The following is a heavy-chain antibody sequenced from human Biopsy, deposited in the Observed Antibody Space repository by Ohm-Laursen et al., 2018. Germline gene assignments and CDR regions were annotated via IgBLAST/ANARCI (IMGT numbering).Heavy chain of an antibody. CDR3: AHGSGSYYKWDF. Sequence: PSETLSLTCTVSGAFINNYYWTWIWQPAGKGLEWIGRVHPGGTTNYSPSLESRLTLSGDTSKKQFSLKVTSVTAADTAIYYCAHGSGSYYKWDFWGRGILVTVSS. D-gene: IGHD3-10*01. CDR1: GAFINNYY. CDR2: VHPGGTT. V-gene: IGHV4-4*07. J-gene: IGHJ4*02.